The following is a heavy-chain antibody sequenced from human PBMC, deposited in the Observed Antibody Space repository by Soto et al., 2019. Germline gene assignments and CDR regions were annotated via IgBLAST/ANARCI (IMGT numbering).Heavy chain of an antibody. CDR3: ARTGSFDY. CDR2: TIPAIDLI. V-gene: IGHV1-69*02. CDR1: AGTFDTYS. Sequence: QVQLVQSGAKVKKPGASVKVSCKASAGTFDTYSIMWVRQAPGQGLEWMGRTIPAIDLINYAQKFQGRFTITVDKSTTTVYMELRSLRYEDTAIYYCARTGSFDYWGQGTLVTVSS. J-gene: IGHJ4*02. D-gene: IGHD3-10*01.